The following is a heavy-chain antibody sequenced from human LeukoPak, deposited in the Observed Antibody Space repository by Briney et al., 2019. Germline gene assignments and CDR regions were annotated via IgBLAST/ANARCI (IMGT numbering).Heavy chain of an antibody. J-gene: IGHJ4*02. CDR1: GGSISSYY. D-gene: IGHD6-19*01. CDR3: ARHWSSGWYFDC. V-gene: IGHV4-59*08. CDR2: IYYSGST. Sequence: SETLSLTCTVSGGSISSYYWSWIRQPPGKGLEWIGYIYYSGSTNYNPSLKSRVTISVDTSKKQFSLKLSSVTAADTAVYYCARHWSSGWYFDCWGQGTLLTVSS.